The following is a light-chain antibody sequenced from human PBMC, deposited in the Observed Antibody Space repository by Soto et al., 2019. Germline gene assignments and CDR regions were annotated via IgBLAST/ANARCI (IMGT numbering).Light chain of an antibody. J-gene: IGKJ1*01. Sequence: EIVLPQSPETLSLSPGERATLSCRASQSVSNFLAWYQHKPGQAPRLLIYDASIRAAGVTARFSGSGSGTDFSLTNSSLEPEDFAIYYCQQRSIWPPWTFGQGTKVDIK. CDR2: DAS. CDR3: QQRSIWPPWT. CDR1: QSVSNF. V-gene: IGKV3-11*01.